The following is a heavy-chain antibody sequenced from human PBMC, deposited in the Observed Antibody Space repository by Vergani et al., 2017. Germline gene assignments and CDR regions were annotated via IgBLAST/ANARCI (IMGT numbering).Heavy chain of an antibody. Sequence: QLQLQESGPGLVKPSETLSLTCTVSGGSISSSSYYWGWIRQPPGKGLEWIVSIYYSGSTYYNPSLKSRVTISVDTSKNQFSLKLRSVTAADTAVYYCARQGLDRITGTYYFDYWGQGTLVTVSS. CDR1: GGSISSSSYY. J-gene: IGHJ4*02. CDR3: ARQGLDRITGTYYFDY. D-gene: IGHD1-20*01. V-gene: IGHV4-39*01. CDR2: IYYSGST.